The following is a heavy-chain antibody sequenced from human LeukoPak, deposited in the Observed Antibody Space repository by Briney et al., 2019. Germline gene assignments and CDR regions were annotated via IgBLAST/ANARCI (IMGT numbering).Heavy chain of an antibody. CDR1: GFTFSNYW. J-gene: IGHJ4*02. CDR2: INQYGSEN. D-gene: IGHD3-22*01. Sequence: PGGSLRLSCAASGFTFSNYWMSWVRQAPGKGLEWVANINQYGSENYYVDSVRGRLTISRDNAQNSLYLQMNSLRAEDTAVYYCARATYYDSSGYWGYFFDCWGQGTLVTVSS. CDR3: ARATYYDSSGYWGYFFDC. V-gene: IGHV3-7*01.